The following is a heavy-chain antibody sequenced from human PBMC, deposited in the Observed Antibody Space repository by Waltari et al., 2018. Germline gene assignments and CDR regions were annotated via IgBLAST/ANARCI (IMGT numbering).Heavy chain of an antibody. V-gene: IGHV3-53*02. CDR3: ARGPAYYYDSSGDAFDI. CDR1: GFTVSSNY. J-gene: IGHJ3*02. D-gene: IGHD3-22*01. CDR2: IYSGGRT. Sequence: EVQLVETGGGLIQPGGSLRLSCASSGFTVSSNYMSWVRQAPGKGLGWVSVIYSGGRTYYAESVKGRFTISRDNSKNTLYLQMNSLRAEDTAVYYCARGPAYYYDSSGDAFDIWGQGTKVTVSS.